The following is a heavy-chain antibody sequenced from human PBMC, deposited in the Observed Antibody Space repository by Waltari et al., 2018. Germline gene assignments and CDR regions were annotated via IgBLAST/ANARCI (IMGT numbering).Heavy chain of an antibody. V-gene: IGHV3-48*03. CDR2: ISNRGDTI. CDR1: GFTLRDYE. J-gene: IGHJ2*01. D-gene: IGHD3-3*01. CDR3: ARVGRDSDLLRDYSARWYFDL. Sequence: EVQLVESGGGLVQPGGSLRLSCAASGFTLRDYEMNWVRRAPGKGLEWVSYISNRGDTIYYADSGKGRFTIARDKKSLYRQMNTLSAEDTAVYYCARVGRDSDLLRDYSARWYFDLWGRGTLVTVSS.